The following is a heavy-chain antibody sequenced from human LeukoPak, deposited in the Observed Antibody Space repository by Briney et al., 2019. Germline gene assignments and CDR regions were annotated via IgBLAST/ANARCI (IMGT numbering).Heavy chain of an antibody. Sequence: PGGSLRLSCAASGFTFSSYWMSWVRQAPGKGLEWVANIKQDGSEKYYVDSVKGRFTISRDNAKNSLYLQMNSLRAEDTAVYYCAREGIAAATQFSSYYYGMDVWGQGTTVTVSS. CDR2: IKQDGSEK. CDR3: AREGIAAATQFSSYYYGMDV. CDR1: GFTFSSYW. J-gene: IGHJ6*02. V-gene: IGHV3-7*01. D-gene: IGHD6-13*01.